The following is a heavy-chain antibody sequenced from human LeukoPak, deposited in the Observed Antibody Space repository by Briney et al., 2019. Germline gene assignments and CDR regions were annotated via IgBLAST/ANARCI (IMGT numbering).Heavy chain of an antibody. CDR2: ISGSGATT. CDR3: ARETASFDS. Sequence: GGSLRLSCAASGFTFSNYAMTWVRQAPGKGLEWVSVISGSGATTYYADSVKGRFTISRDNSKNTLYLQMNSLRAEDTAAYYCARETASFDSWGQGTLVTVSS. D-gene: IGHD6-25*01. V-gene: IGHV3-23*01. J-gene: IGHJ5*01. CDR1: GFTFSNYA.